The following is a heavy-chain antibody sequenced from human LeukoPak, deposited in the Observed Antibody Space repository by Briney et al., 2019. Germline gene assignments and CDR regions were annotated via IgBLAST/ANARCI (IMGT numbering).Heavy chain of an antibody. CDR2: IYYSGST. D-gene: IGHD6-19*01. CDR3: ARDAVAGNRPNYATGFNWFDP. V-gene: IGHV4-59*01. J-gene: IGHJ5*02. Sequence: KPSETLSLTCTVSGGSISSYYWSWIRQPPGKGLEWIGYIYYSGSTNYNPSLKSRVTISVDTSKNQFSLKLSSMTAADTAVYYCARDAVAGNRPNYATGFNWFDPWGQGTLVTVSS. CDR1: GGSISSYY.